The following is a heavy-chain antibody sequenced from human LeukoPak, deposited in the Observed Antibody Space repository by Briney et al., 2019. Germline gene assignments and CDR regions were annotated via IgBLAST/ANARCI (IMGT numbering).Heavy chain of an antibody. V-gene: IGHV4-59*01. J-gene: IGHJ6*03. D-gene: IGHD6-13*01. Sequence: SETLSLTCTVSGGSISSYYWSWIRQPPGKGLEWIGYIYYSGSTNYNPSLKSRVTISVDTSKNQFSLKLSSVTAADTAVYYCARGGSLVEQQLVRGAYYYYYMDVWGKGTTVTVSS. CDR3: ARGGSLVEQQLVRGAYYYYYMDV. CDR1: GGSISSYY. CDR2: IYYSGST.